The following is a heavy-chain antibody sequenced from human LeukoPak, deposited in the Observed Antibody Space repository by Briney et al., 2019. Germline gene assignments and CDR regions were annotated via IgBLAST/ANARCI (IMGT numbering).Heavy chain of an antibody. J-gene: IGHJ4*02. Sequence: PSETLSLTCTVSGGSLGSYYWSWIRQPPGKGLEWIGHIHYSGSTKYSPSLKSRVTISVDTSKNQFSLKLSSVTAAVTAVYYCARVEYDSSGSRLDYWGQGTLVIVSS. D-gene: IGHD3-22*01. V-gene: IGHV4-59*01. CDR2: IHYSGST. CDR3: ARVEYDSSGSRLDY. CDR1: GGSLGSYY.